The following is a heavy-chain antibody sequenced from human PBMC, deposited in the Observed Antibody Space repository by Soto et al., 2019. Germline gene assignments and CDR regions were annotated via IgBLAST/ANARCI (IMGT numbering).Heavy chain of an antibody. CDR1: GGSVSSESHY. J-gene: IGHJ6*02. CDR3: AREDGYDFWSGYHPGMDV. V-gene: IGHV4-39*02. Sequence: SETLSLTCTVSGGSVSSESHYWSWIRQPPGKGLEWIGSIYYSGSTYYNPSLKSRVTISVDTSKNQFSLKLSSVTAADTAVYYCAREDGYDFWSGYHPGMDVWGQGTTVTVSS. D-gene: IGHD3-3*01. CDR2: IYYSGST.